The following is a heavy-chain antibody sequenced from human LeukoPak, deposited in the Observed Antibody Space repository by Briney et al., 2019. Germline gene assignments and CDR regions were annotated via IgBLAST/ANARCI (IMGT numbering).Heavy chain of an antibody. V-gene: IGHV3-23*01. J-gene: IGHJ4*02. Sequence: PGGSLRLSCAASGFTFSTNAMHWVRQAPGEGLEWVLDISPNSGTIYYADSVKGRFTISRDNSKNTLYLQMNSLSPEDTAVYYCAKAGPYFSVDWGQGDLATVSS. CDR2: ISPNSGTI. CDR3: AKAGPYFSVD. CDR1: GFTFSTNA. D-gene: IGHD2/OR15-2a*01.